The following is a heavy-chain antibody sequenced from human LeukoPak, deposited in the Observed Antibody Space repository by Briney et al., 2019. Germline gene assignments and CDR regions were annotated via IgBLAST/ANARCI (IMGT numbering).Heavy chain of an antibody. J-gene: IGHJ5*02. Sequence: SETLSLTCTVSGGSISYYYWTWIRQSPGKGLEWIGQIYYTGSTYYNPSLKRRVTTSVDTSRNQFSLNLTSVTAADTAVYYCARGGTYNDILSFDPWGQGTLVTVSS. CDR2: IYYTGST. CDR1: GGSISYYY. D-gene: IGHD3-9*01. V-gene: IGHV4-59*01. CDR3: ARGGTYNDILSFDP.